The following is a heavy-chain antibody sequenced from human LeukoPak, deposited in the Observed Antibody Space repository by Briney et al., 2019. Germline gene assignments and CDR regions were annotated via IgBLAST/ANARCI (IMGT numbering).Heavy chain of an antibody. Sequence: PSETLSLTCTVSGGSISSYCWSWIRQPPGKGLEWIGYIYYSGSTNYNPSLKSRVTISVDTSKNQFSLKLSSVTAADTAVYYCARDSKDSSGWSTVDYWGQGTLVTVSS. D-gene: IGHD6-19*01. CDR2: IYYSGST. J-gene: IGHJ4*02. V-gene: IGHV4-59*01. CDR3: ARDSKDSSGWSTVDY. CDR1: GGSISSYC.